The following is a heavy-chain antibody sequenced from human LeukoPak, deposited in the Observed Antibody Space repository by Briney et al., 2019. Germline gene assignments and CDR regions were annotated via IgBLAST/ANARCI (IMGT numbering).Heavy chain of an antibody. D-gene: IGHD7-27*01. CDR1: GFTFSSYE. CDR3: AKDGNWARFED. Sequence: SGGSLRLSCAASGFTFSSYEMNWVRQAPGKGLEWVSYISSSGSTIYYADSVKGRFTISRDNSKNMVWLQINSPTAEDTATYYCAKDGNWARFEDWGQGTLVTVSS. CDR2: ISSSGSTI. V-gene: IGHV3-48*03. J-gene: IGHJ4*02.